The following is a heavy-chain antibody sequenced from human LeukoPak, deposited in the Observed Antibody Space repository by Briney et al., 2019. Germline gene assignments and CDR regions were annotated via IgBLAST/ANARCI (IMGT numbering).Heavy chain of an antibody. V-gene: IGHV4-39*07. J-gene: IGHJ3*02. Sequence: PSETLSLTCTVSGGSISSSSYYWGWIRQPPGKGLEWIGSIYYSGSTYYNPSLKSRVTISVDTSKNQFSLKLSSVTAADTAVYYCARGQRWLQYHDAFDIWGQGTMVTVSS. CDR2: IYYSGST. CDR3: ARGQRWLQYHDAFDI. CDR1: GGSISSSSYY. D-gene: IGHD5-24*01.